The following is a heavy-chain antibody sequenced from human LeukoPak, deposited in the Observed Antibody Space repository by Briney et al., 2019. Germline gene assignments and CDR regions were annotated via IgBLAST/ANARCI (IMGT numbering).Heavy chain of an antibody. D-gene: IGHD6-13*01. CDR1: GFTVSSNY. V-gene: IGHV3-21*01. CDR2: ISSSSSYI. J-gene: IGHJ4*02. CDR3: AKTMTGITAAGRTSAFDY. Sequence: NPGGSLRLSCAASGFTVSSNYMSWVRQAPGKGLEWVSSISSSSSYIYYADSVKGRFTISRDNSKNTLYLQMNSLRPEDTAVYYCAKTMTGITAAGRTSAFDYWGQGTLVTVSS.